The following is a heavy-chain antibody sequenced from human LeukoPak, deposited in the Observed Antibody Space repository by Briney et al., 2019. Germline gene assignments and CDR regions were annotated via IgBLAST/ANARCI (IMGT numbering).Heavy chain of an antibody. V-gene: IGHV4-30-2*02. Sequence: PSETLSLTCAVSGGSISSGGYSWSWIRQPPGKGLEWIGYIYHSGSTYYNPSLKSRVTVSVDTSKNQFSLKVTSVTAADTAVYYCARTIKSGNYYWFDPWGQGTLVTVSS. CDR3: ARTIKSGNYYWFDP. J-gene: IGHJ5*02. CDR1: GGSISSGGYS. CDR2: IYHSGST. D-gene: IGHD1-26*01.